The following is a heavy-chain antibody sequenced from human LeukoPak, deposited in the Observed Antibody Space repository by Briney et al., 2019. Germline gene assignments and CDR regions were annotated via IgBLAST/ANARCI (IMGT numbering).Heavy chain of an antibody. CDR2: IKQDGSEK. CDR3: ARDGGDTATYFDY. CDR1: GFTFSSYW. Sequence: GGSLRLSCAASGFTFSSYWMSWVRQAPGKGLEWVANIKQDGSEKYYVDSVKGRFTISRDNAKYLLYLQMNSLRAEDTAVYYCARDGGDTATYFDYWGQGTLVTVSS. D-gene: IGHD5-18*01. V-gene: IGHV3-7*01. J-gene: IGHJ4*02.